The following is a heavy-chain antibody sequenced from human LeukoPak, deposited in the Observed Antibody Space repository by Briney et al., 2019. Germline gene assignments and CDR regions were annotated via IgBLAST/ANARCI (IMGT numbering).Heavy chain of an antibody. D-gene: IGHD3-3*02. CDR3: ASELAGXFDY. CDR2: IYTSGST. Sequence: SETLSLTCTVSGGSISSGSYYWSWIRQPAGKGLEWIGRIYTSGSTNYNPSLKSRVTISVDTSKNQFSLKLSSVTAADTAVYYCASELAGXFDYWGQGTLXTXXS. J-gene: IGHJ4*02. V-gene: IGHV4-61*02. CDR1: GGSISSGSYY.